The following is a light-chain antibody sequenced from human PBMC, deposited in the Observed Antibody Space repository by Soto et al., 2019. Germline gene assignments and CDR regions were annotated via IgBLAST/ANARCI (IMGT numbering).Light chain of an antibody. V-gene: IGLV2-14*01. Sequence: QSVLTQPASVSGSPGQSITISCTGTSSDVGGYNSVSWYQQHPGKAPKLMIYDVSSRPSGVSNRFSGSKSGNTASLTISGLQAEDEADYYCSSYTSSLTPVVFGGGTKLTVL. J-gene: IGLJ2*01. CDR1: SSDVGGYNS. CDR2: DVS. CDR3: SSYTSSLTPVV.